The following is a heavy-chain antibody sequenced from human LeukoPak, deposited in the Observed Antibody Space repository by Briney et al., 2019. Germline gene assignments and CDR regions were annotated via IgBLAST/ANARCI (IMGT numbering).Heavy chain of an antibody. CDR3: ARDGDLWRAYQDY. D-gene: IGHD3-3*01. V-gene: IGHV1-69*04. J-gene: IGHJ4*02. CDR1: GGTFSSYA. CDR2: IIPILGIA. Sequence: GASVKVSCKASGGTFSSYAISWVRQAPGQGLEWMGRIIPILGIANYAQKFQGRVTITADKSASTAYMELSSLRSEDTAVYYCARDGDLWRAYQDYWGQGTLVTVSS.